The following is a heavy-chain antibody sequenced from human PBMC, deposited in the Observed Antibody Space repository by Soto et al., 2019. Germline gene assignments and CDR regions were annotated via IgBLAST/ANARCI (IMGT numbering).Heavy chain of an antibody. Sequence: PSETLSLTCTFSVASVSSGSYYCSWIRQPPWKGLEWIGYIYNIGITKYNPSLKSRVTISVDTSKNEFSLKLRSVTAADTAVYYCPRVRYSHYGEYWGQATLVIVSS. CDR3: PRVRYSHYGEY. CDR2: IYNIGIT. V-gene: IGHV4-61*01. CDR1: VASVSSGSYY. J-gene: IGHJ4*02. D-gene: IGHD4-4*01.